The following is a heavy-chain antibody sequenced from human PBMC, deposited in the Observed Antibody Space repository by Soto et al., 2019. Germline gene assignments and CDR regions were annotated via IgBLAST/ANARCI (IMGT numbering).Heavy chain of an antibody. CDR1: GYTFTGYY. D-gene: IGHD6-6*01. V-gene: IGHV1-2*04. Sequence: GASVKVSCKASGYTFTGYYMHWVRQAPGQGLEWMGWINPNSGGTNYAQKFQGWVTMTRDTSISTAYMELSRLRSDDTAVYYCARTNSIAARPHYYYYMDVWGKGTTVTVSS. CDR2: INPNSGGT. J-gene: IGHJ6*03. CDR3: ARTNSIAARPHYYYYMDV.